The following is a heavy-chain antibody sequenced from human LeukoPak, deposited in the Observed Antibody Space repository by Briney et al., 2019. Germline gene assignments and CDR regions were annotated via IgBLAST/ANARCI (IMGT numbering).Heavy chain of an antibody. CDR1: EYTFTGYY. Sequence: ASVKVSCKASEYTFTGYYVHWVRQAPGQGLEWMGWISAYNGNTNYAQKLQGRVTMTRDTSISTAYMELSRLRSDDTAVYYCARVRGYYGSGSINWFDPWGQGTLVTVSS. V-gene: IGHV1-2*02. D-gene: IGHD3-10*01. CDR2: ISAYNGNT. CDR3: ARVRGYYGSGSINWFDP. J-gene: IGHJ5*02.